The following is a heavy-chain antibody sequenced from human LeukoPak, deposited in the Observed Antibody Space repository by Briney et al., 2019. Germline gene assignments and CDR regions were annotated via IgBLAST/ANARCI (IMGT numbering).Heavy chain of an antibody. V-gene: IGHV1-18*01. CDR1: GYTFTSYG. J-gene: IGHJ6*03. D-gene: IGHD3-22*01. CDR3: ARSYDSTYYMDV. Sequence: ASVKVSCKASGYTFTSYGISWVRQAPGQGLEWMGCISAYNANTNYAQNLQGRVTMTTDTSTNTAYMELRSLRSDDTAVYYCARSYDSTYYMDVWGKGTTVTVSS. CDR2: ISAYNANT.